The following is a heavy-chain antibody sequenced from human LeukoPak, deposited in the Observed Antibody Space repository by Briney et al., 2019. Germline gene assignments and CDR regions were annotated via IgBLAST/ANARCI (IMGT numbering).Heavy chain of an antibody. D-gene: IGHD3-3*01. CDR1: VGTLISYA. CDR2: IMPIFGTA. J-gene: IGHJ4*02. CDR3: AISEAIFGVVMPNFDY. V-gene: IGHV1-69*05. Sequence: ASVTVSCKASVGTLISYAIRWVRQAPGQGREGVGGIMPIFGTANYAQKFQGRVTITTDESTSTAYMELSSLRSEDTAVYYCAISEAIFGVVMPNFDYWGQGTLVTVSS.